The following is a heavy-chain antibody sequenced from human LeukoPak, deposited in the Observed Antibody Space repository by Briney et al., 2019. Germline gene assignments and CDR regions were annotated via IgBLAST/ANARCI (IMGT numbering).Heavy chain of an antibody. CDR3: ARAYDSSERGGFDP. CDR2: VYPNVGRT. Sequence: ASEKVSYQASGYTLSIYYMHWVGQAPRQGLEWLGIVYPNVGRTSYAQKFHGRVTMPRDTSTSTVYMELSSLRSEDTAVYYCARAYDSSERGGFDPWGQGTLVTVSS. V-gene: IGHV1-46*01. CDR1: GYTLSIYY. D-gene: IGHD3-22*01. J-gene: IGHJ5*02.